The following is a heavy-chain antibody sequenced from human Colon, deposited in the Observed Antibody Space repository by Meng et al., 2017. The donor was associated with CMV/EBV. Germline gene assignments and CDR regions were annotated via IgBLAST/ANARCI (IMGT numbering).Heavy chain of an antibody. Sequence: GESLKISCIASGFTFSNAWISWVRQAPGKGLEWVGRIRSKSDGGTTEYATPAKDRLIISRDDSANTLYLQVSSLKTDDTAVYYCATALRFLEPNNYYFGMDVWGQGTTVTVSS. CDR3: ATALRFLEPNNYYFGMDV. CDR2: IRSKSDGGTT. CDR1: GFTFSNAW. J-gene: IGHJ6*02. D-gene: IGHD3-3*01. V-gene: IGHV3-15*01.